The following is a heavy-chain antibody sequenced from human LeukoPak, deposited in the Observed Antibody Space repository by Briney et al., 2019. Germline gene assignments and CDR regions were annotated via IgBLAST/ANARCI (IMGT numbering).Heavy chain of an antibody. CDR1: GGSISSYY. Sequence: SETLSLTCPVSGGSISSYYWSWIRQPPGKGLEWIGYIYYSGSTNYNPSLKSRVTISVDTSKNQFSLKLSSVTAADTAVYYCASTNSGRLDAFDIWGQGTMVTVSS. CDR2: IYYSGST. V-gene: IGHV4-59*01. J-gene: IGHJ3*02. D-gene: IGHD1-26*01. CDR3: ASTNSGRLDAFDI.